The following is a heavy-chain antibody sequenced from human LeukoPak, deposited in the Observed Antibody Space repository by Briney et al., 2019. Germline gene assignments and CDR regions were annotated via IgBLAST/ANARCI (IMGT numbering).Heavy chain of an antibody. CDR3: ASGRGIAAEGSFDY. D-gene: IGHD6-13*01. CDR2: ISGSGGST. V-gene: IGHV3-23*01. Sequence: GGSLRLSCAASGFTFSSYAMSWVRQAPGKGLEWVSAISGSGGSTYYADSVKGRFTISRDNSKNTLYLQMNTLRVEDTAVYYCASGRGIAAEGSFDYWGQGTLVTVSS. CDR1: GFTFSSYA. J-gene: IGHJ4*02.